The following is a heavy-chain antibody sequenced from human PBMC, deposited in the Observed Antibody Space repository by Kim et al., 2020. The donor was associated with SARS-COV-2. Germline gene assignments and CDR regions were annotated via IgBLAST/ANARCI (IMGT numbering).Heavy chain of an antibody. Sequence: GGSLRLSCAASGFTFSSYWMHWVRQAPGKGLVWVSRINSDGSSTSYADSVKGRFTISRDKAKNTLYLQMNSLRAEDTAVYYCARRGYGPTDYYYGMDVWGQGTTVTVSS. CDR2: INSDGSST. CDR3: ARRGYGPTDYYYGMDV. CDR1: GFTFSSYW. D-gene: IGHD4-17*01. V-gene: IGHV3-74*01. J-gene: IGHJ6*02.